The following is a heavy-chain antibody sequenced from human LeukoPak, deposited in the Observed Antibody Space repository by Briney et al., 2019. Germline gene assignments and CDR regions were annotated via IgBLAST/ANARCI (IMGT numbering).Heavy chain of an antibody. CDR2: ISGSGGST. CDR3: AKSGLNRFDY. V-gene: IGHV3-23*01. Sequence: GGSLLLSCAASGFTFSSYAMSWVRQAPGKRLEWVSTISGSGGSTNHADSAKGRFTISRDDSKNTLYLQMNSLRAEDTAVYYCAKSGLNRFDYWGQGTLVTVSS. CDR1: GFTFSSYA. J-gene: IGHJ4*02. D-gene: IGHD2-15*01.